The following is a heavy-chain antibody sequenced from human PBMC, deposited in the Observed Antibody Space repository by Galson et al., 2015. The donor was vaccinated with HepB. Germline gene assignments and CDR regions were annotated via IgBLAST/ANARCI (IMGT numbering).Heavy chain of an antibody. CDR1: GFTFNSYW. CDR2: INSDGSST. Sequence: SLRLSCAASGFTFNSYWMHWVRQAPGKGLVWVSRINSDGSSTSYADSVKGRFTISRDNAKNTLYLQMNSLRAEDTAVYYCARDKVRGEEEDNWFDPWGQGTLVTVSS. D-gene: IGHD3-10*01. J-gene: IGHJ5*02. V-gene: IGHV3-74*01. CDR3: ARDKVRGEEEDNWFDP.